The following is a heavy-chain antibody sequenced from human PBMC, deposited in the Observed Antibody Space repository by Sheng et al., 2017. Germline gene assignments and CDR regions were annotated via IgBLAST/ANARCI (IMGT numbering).Heavy chain of an antibody. CDR1: GGNFINSA. CDR3: ARSGITMMAMDV. Sequence: QVHLVQSGAEVKKPASSVKVSCKASGGNFINSAFNWVRQAPGQGLEWMGGIIPIFGTTKYAQKFQGRVTITADESRTTAYMALSSLRSADTAVYYCARSGITMMAMDVWGQGTTVTVSS. D-gene: IGHD3-22*01. CDR2: IIPIFGTT. J-gene: IGHJ6*02. V-gene: IGHV1-69*13.